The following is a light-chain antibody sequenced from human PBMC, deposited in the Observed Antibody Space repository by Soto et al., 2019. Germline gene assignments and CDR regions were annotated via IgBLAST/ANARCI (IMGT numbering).Light chain of an antibody. CDR1: SSDVGGYNY. Sequence: QSVLTQPASVSGSPGQSITISCTGTSSDVGGYNYVSWYQQHPGKAPKLMIYEVSNRPSGVSNRFSGSKSGNTASLTISGLQAEDEADYYCSSSTTSSCVFGNGTKVTVL. CDR3: SSSTTSSCV. CDR2: EVS. J-gene: IGLJ1*01. V-gene: IGLV2-14*01.